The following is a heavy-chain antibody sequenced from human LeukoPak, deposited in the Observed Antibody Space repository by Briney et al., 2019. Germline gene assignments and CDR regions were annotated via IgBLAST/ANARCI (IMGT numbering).Heavy chain of an antibody. CDR2: INPNSGGT. V-gene: IGHV1-2*02. CDR3: ARDHRSYSTAAGNENWFDP. J-gene: IGHJ5*02. Sequence: ASVKVSCKASGYTFTGYYMHWVRQAPGQGLEWMGWINPNSGGTNYAQKFQGRVTMTRDTSISTAYMELSRLRSGDTAVYYCARDHRSYSTAAGNENWFDPWGQGTLVTVSS. D-gene: IGHD6-13*01. CDR1: GYTFTGYY.